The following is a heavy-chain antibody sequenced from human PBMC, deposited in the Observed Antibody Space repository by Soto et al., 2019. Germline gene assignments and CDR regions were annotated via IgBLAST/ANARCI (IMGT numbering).Heavy chain of an antibody. J-gene: IGHJ4*02. CDR1: GFTFSSYA. V-gene: IGHV3-23*01. CDR3: AKDLIQLWSSSVSLWDY. Sequence: AGSLRLSCAASGFTFSSYAMSWVRQAPGKGLEWVSAISGSGGSTYYADSVKGRFTISRDNSKNTLYLQMNSLRAEDTAVYYCAKDLIQLWSSSVSLWDYWGQGTLVTVSS. D-gene: IGHD5-18*01. CDR2: ISGSGGST.